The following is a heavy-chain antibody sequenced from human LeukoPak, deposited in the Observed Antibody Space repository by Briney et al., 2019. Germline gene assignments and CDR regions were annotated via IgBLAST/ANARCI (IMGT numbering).Heavy chain of an antibody. V-gene: IGHV1-18*01. CDR2: ISAYNGNT. Sequence: RASVKVSCKASGYTFTSYGISWVRQAPGQGLEWMGWISAYNGNTNYAQKLQGRVTMTTDTSTSTAYMELRSLRSEDTAVYYCATDHSSGPDFDYWGQGTLVTVSS. CDR3: ATDHSSGPDFDY. J-gene: IGHJ4*02. CDR1: GYTFTSYG. D-gene: IGHD6-19*01.